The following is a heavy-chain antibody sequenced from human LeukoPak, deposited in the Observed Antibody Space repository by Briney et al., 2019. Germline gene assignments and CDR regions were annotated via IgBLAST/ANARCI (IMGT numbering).Heavy chain of an antibody. J-gene: IGHJ5*02. CDR2: IKQDGSEK. CDR3: ARGAYVNIARWFDP. V-gene: IGHV3-7*01. CDR1: GFTFNSHW. D-gene: IGHD2/OR15-2a*01. Sequence: GGSLRLSCAASGFTFNSHWMNWVRQAPGKGLEWVANIKQDGSEKYYVDSVKGRFTISRDNSKNTLYLQMNSLRTEDTAVYYCARGAYVNIARWFDPWGQGTLVTVSS.